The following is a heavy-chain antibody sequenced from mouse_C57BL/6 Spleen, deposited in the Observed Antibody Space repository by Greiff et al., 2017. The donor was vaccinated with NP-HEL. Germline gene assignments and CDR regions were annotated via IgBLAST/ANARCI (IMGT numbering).Heavy chain of an antibody. J-gene: IGHJ2*01. D-gene: IGHD2-4*01. CDR1: GFTFSSYA. Sequence: EVKLVESGGGLVKPGGSLKLSCAASGFTFSSYAMSWVRQTPEKRLEWVATISDGGSYTYYPDNVKGRFTISRDNAKNNLYLQMSHLKSEDTAMYYCARGGITNYFDYWGQGTTLTVSS. CDR2: ISDGGSYT. V-gene: IGHV5-4*03. CDR3: ARGGITNYFDY.